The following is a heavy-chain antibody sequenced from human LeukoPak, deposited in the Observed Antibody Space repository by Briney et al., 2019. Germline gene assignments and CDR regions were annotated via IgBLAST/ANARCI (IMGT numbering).Heavy chain of an antibody. Sequence: PGGSLRLSCAVSGFTFSDYYMTWICQAPGKGLEWVSYISNSGISIYYADSVKGRFTISRDNSKNTLYLQMNSLRAEDTAVYYCARTPYYGSGSDFDYWGQGTLVTVSS. J-gene: IGHJ4*02. D-gene: IGHD3-10*01. V-gene: IGHV3-11*04. CDR2: ISNSGISI. CDR3: ARTPYYGSGSDFDY. CDR1: GFTFSDYY.